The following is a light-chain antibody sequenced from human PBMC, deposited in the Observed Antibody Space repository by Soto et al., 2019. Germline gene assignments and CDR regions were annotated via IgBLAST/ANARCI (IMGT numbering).Light chain of an antibody. CDR2: DAS. J-gene: IGKJ4*01. CDR1: QSVSSK. V-gene: IGKV3D-15*01. Sequence: EIVMTQSPATLSVSPGERATLSSRASQSVSSKLAWYQQKPGQAPRLLIYDASTRATGIPARFSGSGSGTEFTLTISSLQSEDFVVYYCQQYNHWPLTFGGGTKVEIK. CDR3: QQYNHWPLT.